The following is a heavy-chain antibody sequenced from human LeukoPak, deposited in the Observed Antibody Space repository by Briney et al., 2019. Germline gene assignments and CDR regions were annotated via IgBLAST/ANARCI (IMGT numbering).Heavy chain of an antibody. D-gene: IGHD2-21*01. Sequence: SETLSLTCAVYGGSFSGYYWSWMRQPPGKGLEWIGEINHSGSTNYNPSLKSRVTISIDTSKNQFSLKLTSATAADTAVYYCARDHSSASHTYYYYYMDVWGKGTTVTVSS. CDR2: INHSGST. CDR1: GGSFSGYY. CDR3: ARDHSSASHTYYYYYMDV. J-gene: IGHJ6*03. V-gene: IGHV4-34*01.